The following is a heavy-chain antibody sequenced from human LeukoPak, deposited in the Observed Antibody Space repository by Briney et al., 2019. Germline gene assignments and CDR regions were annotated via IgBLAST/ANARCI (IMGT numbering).Heavy chain of an antibody. CDR2: IRSKAYGGTT. V-gene: IGHV3-49*04. Sequence: SLRLSCTASGFTFGDYAMSWVRQAPGEGLEWVGFIRSKAYGGTTEYAASVKGRFTISRDDSKSIAYLQMNSLKTEDTAVYYCTRDTGYSSSWYLDYWGQGTLVTVSS. J-gene: IGHJ4*02. CDR1: GFTFGDYA. D-gene: IGHD6-13*01. CDR3: TRDTGYSSSWYLDY.